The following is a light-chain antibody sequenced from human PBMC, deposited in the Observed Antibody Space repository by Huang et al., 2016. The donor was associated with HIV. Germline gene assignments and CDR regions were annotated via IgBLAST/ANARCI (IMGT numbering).Light chain of an antibody. CDR1: QSIGNY. J-gene: IGKJ4*01. Sequence: VVLTQSPATLSLSPGERATLSCRASQSIGNYVAWYQQKPGQPPRLLIYDASKRATDIPSRFNGTGSGTDFTLTISNLEAEDSAVYYCQECDTWPLLALGGGTKVEIK. CDR3: QECDTWPLLA. V-gene: IGKV3-11*01. CDR2: DAS.